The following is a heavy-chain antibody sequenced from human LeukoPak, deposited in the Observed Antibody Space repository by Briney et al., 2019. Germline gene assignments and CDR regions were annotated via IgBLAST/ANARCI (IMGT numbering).Heavy chain of an antibody. V-gene: IGHV3-66*01. CDR1: GFSFSSYW. CDR2: IYSGGST. Sequence: GGSLRLSCAASGFSFSSYWMHWVRQAPGKGLEWVSVIYSGGSTYYADSVKGRFTISRDNSKNTLYLQMNSLRAEDTAVYYCATGTTLSCFDYWGQGTLVTVSS. J-gene: IGHJ4*02. D-gene: IGHD3-10*01. CDR3: ATGTTLSCFDY.